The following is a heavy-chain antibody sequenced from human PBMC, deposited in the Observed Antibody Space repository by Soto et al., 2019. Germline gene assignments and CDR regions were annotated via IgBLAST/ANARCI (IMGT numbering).Heavy chain of an antibody. V-gene: IGHV1-69*01. J-gene: IGHJ4*02. D-gene: IGHD6-19*01. CDR3: WGGGEQWLRD. CDR2: IIPIFGTA. CDR1: GGTFSSYA. Sequence: QVQLVQSGAEVKKPGSSVKVSCKASGGTFSSYAISWVRQAPGQGLEWMGGIIPIFGTANYAQKFQGSVTITADEATSTADMELSSRRSEDKAFYYCWGGGEQWLRDWGQGTLVTVSS.